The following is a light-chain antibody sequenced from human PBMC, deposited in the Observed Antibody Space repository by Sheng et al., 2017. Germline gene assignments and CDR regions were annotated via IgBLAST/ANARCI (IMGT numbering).Light chain of an antibody. Sequence: DIQMTQSPSSLSASVGDRVTVTCRASQDISGYVDWYQQKPGKVPKLLIYVASTVRSGVPSRFSGSGSGTYFTLNISNLQPEDVATYYCQKSNSAPRAFGQGPKVEIK. J-gene: IGKJ1*01. CDR1: QDISGY. CDR3: QKSNSAPRA. CDR2: VAS. V-gene: IGKV1-27*01.